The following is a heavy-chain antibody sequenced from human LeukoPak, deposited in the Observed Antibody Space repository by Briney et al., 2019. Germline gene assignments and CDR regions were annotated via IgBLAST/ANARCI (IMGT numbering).Heavy chain of an antibody. CDR1: GGYISSYF. Sequence: SETLSLTCSVSGGYISSYFWTWMRQPPGKGLEWIGYVSYSGSTNYHPSLKSRVTISLGTSKKQFSLKLTSVTAADTAVYYCARAIEDTARNVYYYYYMDVWGKGTTVTVSS. CDR2: VSYSGST. V-gene: IGHV4-59*01. D-gene: IGHD5-18*01. J-gene: IGHJ6*03. CDR3: ARAIEDTARNVYYYYYMDV.